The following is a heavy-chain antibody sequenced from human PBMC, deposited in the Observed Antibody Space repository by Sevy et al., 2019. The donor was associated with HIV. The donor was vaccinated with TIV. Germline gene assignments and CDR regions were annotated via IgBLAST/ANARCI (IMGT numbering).Heavy chain of an antibody. D-gene: IGHD3-10*01. CDR2: IDAYNGNI. CDR1: GYTFDSYG. V-gene: IGHV1-18*01. Sequence: ASVKVSCKASGYTFDSYGISWVRQAPGQGLEWMGWIDAYNGNIKYAQNIQDRGTMTTDASTSTVYMELRSLRSDDTAVYFCARISTVRGKFNWFDPWGQGTLVTVSS. J-gene: IGHJ5*02. CDR3: ARISTVRGKFNWFDP.